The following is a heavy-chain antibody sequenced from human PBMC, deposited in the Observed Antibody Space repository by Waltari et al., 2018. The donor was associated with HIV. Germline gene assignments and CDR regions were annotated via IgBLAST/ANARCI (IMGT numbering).Heavy chain of an antibody. CDR1: GGPITSRSYY. J-gene: IGHJ6*02. D-gene: IGHD1-1*01. CDR2: RFHSGST. Sequence: QQQLQASGPGLVRPSETLSLPCNVSGGPITSRSYYWAWLRPSPGKGLERIGSRFHSGSTYYSPSLRSRATISGDMSANRFSLKLTSVTATDTAVYFCARHCLQKGWLPQLKYYYGMDVWGQGTTVIVSS. CDR3: ARHCLQKGWLPQLKYYYGMDV. V-gene: IGHV4-39*01.